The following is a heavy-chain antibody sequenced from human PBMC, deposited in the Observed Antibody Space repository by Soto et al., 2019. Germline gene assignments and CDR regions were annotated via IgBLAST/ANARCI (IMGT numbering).Heavy chain of an antibody. CDR2: ISYDGRSR. CDR1: GFIFSSYG. Sequence: QAQLVESGGGVVQPGRSLRLSCAASGFIFSSYGMHWVRQAPGKGLEWVAVISYDGRSRYYADSLKGRFTISRDNSKNTLYLQMDSLRAEDTAVYYCAKRGGSHWYTVECWGQGTLVTVSS. V-gene: IGHV3-30*18. CDR3: AKRGGSHWYTVEC. J-gene: IGHJ4*02. D-gene: IGHD6-13*01.